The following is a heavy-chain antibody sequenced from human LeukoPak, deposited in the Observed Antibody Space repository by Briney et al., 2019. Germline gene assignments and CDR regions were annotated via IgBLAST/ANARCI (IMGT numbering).Heavy chain of an antibody. CDR3: AKGPDDYYDSSGPDY. J-gene: IGHJ4*02. Sequence: PGGSLRLSCAASGFTFSNYAMSWVRQAPGKGLEWVSAISGSGISTYYANSVKGRFTISRGNSKNTLYLQMNSLRVEDTAVYYCAKGPDDYYDSSGPDYWGQGTLVTVSS. CDR1: GFTFSNYA. D-gene: IGHD3-22*01. V-gene: IGHV3-23*01. CDR2: ISGSGIST.